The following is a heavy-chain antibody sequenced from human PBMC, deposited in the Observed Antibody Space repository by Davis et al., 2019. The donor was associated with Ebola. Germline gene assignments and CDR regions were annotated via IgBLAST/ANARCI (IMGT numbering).Heavy chain of an antibody. Sequence: AASVKVSCKASGYTFTSYGISWVRQAPGQGLEWMGWINANTGGTRYAQKFQGWVTLTRDTSTSTVYMELSSLRSEDTAVYYCTRPSAYCSGGSCPSWGQGTLVTVSS. CDR3: TRPSAYCSGGSCPS. D-gene: IGHD2-15*01. CDR1: GYTFTSYG. V-gene: IGHV1-18*01. J-gene: IGHJ4*02. CDR2: INANTGGT.